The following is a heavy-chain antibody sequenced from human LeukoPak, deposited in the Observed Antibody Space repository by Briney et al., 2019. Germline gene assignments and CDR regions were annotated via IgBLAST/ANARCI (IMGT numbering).Heavy chain of an antibody. CDR3: ARDLRGFGEFSVGY. D-gene: IGHD3-10*01. CDR1: GFTFSSYS. J-gene: IGHJ4*02. CDR2: ISSSSSTI. Sequence: GGSLRLSCAASGFTFSSYSMNWVRQAPGKGLEWVSYISSSSSTIYYADSVKGRFTISRDNAKNSLYLQMNSLRAEDTAVYYCARDLRGFGEFSVGYWGQGTLVTVSS. V-gene: IGHV3-48*04.